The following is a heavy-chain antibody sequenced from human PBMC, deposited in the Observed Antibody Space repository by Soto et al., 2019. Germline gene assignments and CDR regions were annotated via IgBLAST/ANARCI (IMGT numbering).Heavy chain of an antibody. CDR1: GFTFNSYA. Sequence: EVQLLESGGGLVQPGGSLRLSCGGSGFTFNSYAMTWVRQAPGKGLXXXXAXXGSGGTTYYANSVKGRFTISRDQSKDTLYLQMNSLRAEDTAIYYCAKDRHYGSGTYSDSYLDYWGQGTLVTVSS. D-gene: IGHD3-10*01. J-gene: IGHJ4*02. CDR2: XXGSGGTT. V-gene: IGHV3-23*01. CDR3: AKDRHYGSGTYSDSYLDY.